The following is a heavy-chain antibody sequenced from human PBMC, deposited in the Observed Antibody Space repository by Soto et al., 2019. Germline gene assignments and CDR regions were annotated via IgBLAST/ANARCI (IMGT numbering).Heavy chain of an antibody. Sequence: SETLSLTCTVSGDSITSNSYFWAWIRQPPGKGLEWIGSIYYSGSTYHNPSLKSRVTISVDRSNNQFSLKLTSVTAADTAVYYCARSEATALDFWGHGTLVTVS. J-gene: IGHJ4*01. CDR1: GDSITSNSYF. CDR3: ARSEATALDF. V-gene: IGHV4-39*07. CDR2: IYYSGST.